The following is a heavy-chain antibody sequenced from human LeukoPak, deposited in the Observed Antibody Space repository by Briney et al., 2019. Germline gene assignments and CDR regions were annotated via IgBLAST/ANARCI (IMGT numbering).Heavy chain of an antibody. V-gene: IGHV1-46*01. Sequence: GASVKVSCKASGYTFTSYYMHWVRQAPGQGLEWMGIINPSGGSTSYAQKFQGRVTMTRDMSTSTVYMELSSLRSEDTAVYYCARAGHGVPAAIGFDPWGQGTLVTVSS. CDR3: ARAGHGVPAAIGFDP. J-gene: IGHJ5*02. CDR2: INPSGGST. D-gene: IGHD2-2*01. CDR1: GYTFTSYY.